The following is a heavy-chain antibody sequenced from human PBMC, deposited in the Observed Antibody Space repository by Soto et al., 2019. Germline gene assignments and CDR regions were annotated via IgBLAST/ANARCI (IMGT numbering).Heavy chain of an antibody. D-gene: IGHD2-21*02. J-gene: IGHJ5*02. CDR2: ISYDGSNK. V-gene: IGHV3-30*18. CDR1: GFTFSSYG. CDR3: AKDLYCGGHCDSGNWFDP. Sequence: ESGGGVVQPGRSLRLSCAASGFTFSSYGMHWVRQAPGKGLEWVAVISYDGSNKYYADSVKGRFTISRDNSKNTLYLQKNSVRAEDTAVYYCAKDLYCGGHCDSGNWFDPWGQGTLVTVSS.